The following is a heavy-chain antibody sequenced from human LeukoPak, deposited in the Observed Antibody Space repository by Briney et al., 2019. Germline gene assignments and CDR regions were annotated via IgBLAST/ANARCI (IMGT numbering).Heavy chain of an antibody. D-gene: IGHD4-17*01. CDR1: GGSISSGGYY. CDR2: IYDSGST. CDR3: ARDREGDYGTRGWFDP. J-gene: IGHJ5*02. V-gene: IGHV4-31*03. Sequence: SETLSLTCTVSGGSISSGGYYWSWIRQHPGKGLEWIGYIYDSGSTHFNPSLKSRVTISVDTSKNHFSLKLTSVTAADTAMYYCARDREGDYGTRGWFDPWGQGTLVTVSS.